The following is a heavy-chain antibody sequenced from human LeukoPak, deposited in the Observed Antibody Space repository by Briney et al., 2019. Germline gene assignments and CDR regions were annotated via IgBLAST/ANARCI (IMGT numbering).Heavy chain of an antibody. CDR2: ISSSSSYI. V-gene: IGHV3-21*01. CDR3: ARTRDGYNTNWFDP. Sequence: GGSLRLSCAASGFTFSSYSMNWVRQAPGKGLEWVSSISSSSSYIYYADSAKGRFTISRDNAKNSLYLQMNSLRAEDTAVYYCARTRDGYNTNWFDPWGQGTLVTVSS. D-gene: IGHD5-24*01. CDR1: GFTFSSYS. J-gene: IGHJ5*02.